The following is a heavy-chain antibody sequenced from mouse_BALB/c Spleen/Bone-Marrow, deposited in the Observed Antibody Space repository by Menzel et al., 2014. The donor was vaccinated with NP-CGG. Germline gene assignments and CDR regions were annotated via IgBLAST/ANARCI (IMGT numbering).Heavy chain of an antibody. CDR3: VRGYGAMDY. V-gene: IGHV2-9-2*01. Sequence: VMLVESGPGLVAPSQSLSIPCTVSGFSLTSYXISWIRQPPGXXXEWLGVIWTGGGTNYYSAFMSRLSISKDNSKSQVFLKMNSLQTDDTAIYDGVRGYGAMDYWGQGTSVTGSS. CDR1: GFSLTSYX. J-gene: IGHJ4*01. CDR2: IWTGGGT. D-gene: IGHD1-2*01.